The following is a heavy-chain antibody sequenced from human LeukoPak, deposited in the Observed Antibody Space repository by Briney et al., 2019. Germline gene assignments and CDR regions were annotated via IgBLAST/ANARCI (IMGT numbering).Heavy chain of an antibody. V-gene: IGHV1-69*13. J-gene: IGHJ6*02. D-gene: IGHD3-22*01. Sequence: SVKVSCKASGGTFSSYAISWVRQAPGQGLEWMGGIIPIFGTANYAQKFQGRVTITADESTSTAYMELSSLRSEDTAVYYCARDPYYYDSSGTPRAYGMDVWGQGTTVTVSS. CDR3: ARDPYYYDSSGTPRAYGMDV. CDR2: IIPIFGTA. CDR1: GGTFSSYA.